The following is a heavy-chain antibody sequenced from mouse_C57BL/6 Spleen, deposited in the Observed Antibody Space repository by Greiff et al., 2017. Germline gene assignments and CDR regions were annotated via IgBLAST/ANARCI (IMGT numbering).Heavy chain of an antibody. J-gene: IGHJ3*01. D-gene: IGHD1-1*01. CDR3: ARRATVVATPFAY. Sequence: VKLQQPGAELVKPGASVKLSCKASGYTFTSYWMQWVKQRPGQGLEWIGEIDPSDSYTNYNQKFKGKATLTVDTSSSTAYMQLSSLTSEDSAVYYCARRATVVATPFAYWGQGTLVTVSA. V-gene: IGHV1-50*01. CDR1: GYTFTSYW. CDR2: IDPSDSYT.